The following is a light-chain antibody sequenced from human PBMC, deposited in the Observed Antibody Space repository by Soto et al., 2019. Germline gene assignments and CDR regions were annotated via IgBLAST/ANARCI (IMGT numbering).Light chain of an antibody. V-gene: IGKV3-15*01. CDR2: DTS. J-gene: IGKJ5*01. CDR3: QQYSNGPPFT. CDR1: QSVSSK. Sequence: EMVMTQSPATLSVSPGERATLACRASQSVSSKLAWYQQKPGQAPRLLIYDTSTRATGIPARFSGSGSGTEFTLTICSLQSEDFAVYYCQQYSNGPPFTFGQGTRLEIK.